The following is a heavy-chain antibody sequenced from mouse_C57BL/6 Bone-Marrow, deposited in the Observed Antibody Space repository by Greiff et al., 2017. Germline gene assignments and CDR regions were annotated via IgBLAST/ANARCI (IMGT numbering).Heavy chain of an antibody. CDR3: ARLRYGSSYGWYFDV. J-gene: IGHJ1*03. Sequence: EVQLQQSGPELVKPGASVKIPCKASGYTFTDYNMDWVKQSHGKSLEWIGDINPNNGGTIYNQKFKGKATLTVDKSSSTAYMELRSLTSEDTAVYYCARLRYGSSYGWYFDVWGTGTTVTVSS. D-gene: IGHD1-1*01. CDR1: GYTFTDYN. V-gene: IGHV1-18*01. CDR2: INPNNGGT.